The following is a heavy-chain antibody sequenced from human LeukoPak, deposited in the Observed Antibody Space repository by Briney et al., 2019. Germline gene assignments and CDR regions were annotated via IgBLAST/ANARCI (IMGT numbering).Heavy chain of an antibody. V-gene: IGHV4-39*07. CDR2: IYYSGST. J-gene: IGHJ2*01. D-gene: IGHD1-26*01. Sequence: PSETLSLTCTVSGGSISSSSYYWGWIRQPPGKGLEWIGSIYYSGSTYYNPSLKSRVTISVDTSKNQFSLKLSSVTAADTAVYYCARVGATEGTYWYFDLWGRGTLVTVSS. CDR1: GGSISSSSYY. CDR3: ARVGATEGTYWYFDL.